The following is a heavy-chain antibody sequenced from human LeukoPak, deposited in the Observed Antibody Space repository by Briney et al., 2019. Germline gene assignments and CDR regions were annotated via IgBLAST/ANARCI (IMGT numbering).Heavy chain of an antibody. J-gene: IGHJ3*02. CDR3: ATANEDAFDI. Sequence: PSETLSLTCTVSGGSISSYYWSWIRQPPGKGLEWIGYIYYSGSTNYNPSLKSRVTISVDTSKTQFSLKLSSVTAADTAVYYCATANEDAFDIWGQGTMVTVSS. CDR1: GGSISSYY. CDR2: IYYSGST. V-gene: IGHV4-59*08. D-gene: IGHD4/OR15-4a*01.